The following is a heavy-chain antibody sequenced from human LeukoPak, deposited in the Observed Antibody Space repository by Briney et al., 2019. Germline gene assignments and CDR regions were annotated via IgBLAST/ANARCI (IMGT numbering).Heavy chain of an antibody. Sequence: GGSLRLSCAASGFTFSDYYMSWIRQAPGKGLEWVSAISGSGGSTYYADSVKGRFTISRNNSKNTLYLQMNSLRAEDTAVYYCAKDFPPYYYDSSGYYSNWGQGTMVTVSS. CDR2: ISGSGGST. D-gene: IGHD3-22*01. CDR3: AKDFPPYYYDSSGYYSN. CDR1: GFTFSDYY. V-gene: IGHV3-23*01. J-gene: IGHJ3*01.